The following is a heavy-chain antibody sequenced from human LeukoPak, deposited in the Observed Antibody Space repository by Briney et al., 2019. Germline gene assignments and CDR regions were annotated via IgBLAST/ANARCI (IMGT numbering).Heavy chain of an antibody. V-gene: IGHV4-39*01. CDR2: IYYSGST. CDR3: ASSLYSSGWYFGS. Sequence: SETLSLTCTVSGGSISSSSYYWGWIRQPPGKGLEWIGSIYYSGSTYYNPSLKSRVTISVDTSKNQFSLKLSSVTAADTAMYYCASSLYSSGWYFGSWGQGTLVTVSS. CDR1: GGSISSSSYY. D-gene: IGHD6-19*01. J-gene: IGHJ4*02.